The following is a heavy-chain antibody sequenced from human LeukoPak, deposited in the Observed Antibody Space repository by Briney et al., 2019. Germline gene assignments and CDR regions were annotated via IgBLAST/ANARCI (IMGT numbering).Heavy chain of an antibody. V-gene: IGHV4-39*07. J-gene: IGHJ4*02. Sequence: SETLSLTCTVSGGSISSSSYYWGWIRQPPGKGLEWIGSIYYSGSTYYNPSLKSRVTISVDTSKNQFSLKLSSVTAADTAVYYCARGSTVVPLFDWGQGTLVTVSS. CDR1: GGSISSSSYY. CDR2: IYYSGST. D-gene: IGHD4-23*01. CDR3: ARGSTVVPLFD.